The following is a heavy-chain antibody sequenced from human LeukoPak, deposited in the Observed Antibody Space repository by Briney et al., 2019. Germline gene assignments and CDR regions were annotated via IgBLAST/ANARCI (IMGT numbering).Heavy chain of an antibody. J-gene: IGHJ4*02. V-gene: IGHV4-38-2*02. CDR3: AREVFRASPFDY. CDR1: GYSISRGYY. Sequence: SETLPLTCAVFGYSISRGYYWGWIRQPPGKGLEWIGSIDRSGSTYYNPSLKSRVTILVDTSKNQFSLKLNSVTAADTAVYYCAREVFRASPFDYWGQGTLVTDSS. CDR2: IDRSGST. D-gene: IGHD1-14*01.